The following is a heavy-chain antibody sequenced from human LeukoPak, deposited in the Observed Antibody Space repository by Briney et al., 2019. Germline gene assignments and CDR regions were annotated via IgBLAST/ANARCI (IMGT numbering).Heavy chain of an antibody. D-gene: IGHD6-19*01. J-gene: IGHJ4*02. CDR2: IDYSGST. CDR1: GDSSSNSIYY. CDR3: AREYTLYRSGWFLDY. Sequence: SETXSXXCTVSGDSSSNSIYYWGWIRQPPGKGLEWIGTIDYSGSTYYHPSLKSRATISIDTSKNQFSLKLSSVTAADTAVYYCAREYTLYRSGWFLDYWGQGTVVTVSS. V-gene: IGHV4-39*07.